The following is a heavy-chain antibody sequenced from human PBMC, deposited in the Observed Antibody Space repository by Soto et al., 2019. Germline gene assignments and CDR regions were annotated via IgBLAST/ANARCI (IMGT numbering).Heavy chain of an antibody. CDR2: IYSGGST. CDR3: AKDPSYGFLGPFDY. CDR1: GLTVSRNY. J-gene: IGHJ4*02. D-gene: IGHD5-18*01. Sequence: GGSLRLSCAASGLTVSRNYMSWVRQAPGKGLEWVSVIYSGGSTYYADSVKGRFTISRDNSKNTLYLQMNSLRAEDTAVYYCAKDPSYGFLGPFDYWGQGTLVTVSS. V-gene: IGHV3-53*01.